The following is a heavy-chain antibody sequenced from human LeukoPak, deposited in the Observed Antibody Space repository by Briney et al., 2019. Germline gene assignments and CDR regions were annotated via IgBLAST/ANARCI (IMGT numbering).Heavy chain of an antibody. J-gene: IGHJ4*02. CDR1: GFTFSSYA. Sequence: GGSLRLSCAASGFTFSSYAMHWVRQAPGKGLEWVAVISYDGSNKYYADSVKGRFTISRDNSKNTLYLQMNSLRAEDTAVYYCLGYYDSSGYYYLDYWGQGTLVTVSS. CDR3: LGYYDSSGYYYLDY. CDR2: ISYDGSNK. D-gene: IGHD3-22*01. V-gene: IGHV3-30-3*01.